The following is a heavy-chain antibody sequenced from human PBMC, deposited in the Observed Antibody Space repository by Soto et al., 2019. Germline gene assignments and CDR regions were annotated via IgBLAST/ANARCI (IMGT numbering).Heavy chain of an antibody. CDR1: GDTVSKFL. Sequence: QVQLVQSGAEVKKPGSSVKVSCKASGDTVSKFLINWVRQAPGQGPEWMGGIIPMFGTTNYARKFRGRVTMTADSSTTTAYMELSSLQSDDTAVYYCAREIGYGDFSAALLDWGQGTLVTVSS. V-gene: IGHV1-69*01. CDR2: IIPMFGTT. J-gene: IGHJ4*02. D-gene: IGHD4-17*01. CDR3: AREIGYGDFSAALLD.